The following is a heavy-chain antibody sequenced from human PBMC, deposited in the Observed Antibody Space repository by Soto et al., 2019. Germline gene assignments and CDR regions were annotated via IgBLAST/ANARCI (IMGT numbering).Heavy chain of an antibody. D-gene: IGHD3-3*01. CDR3: ARGAPPDLGGGGATDY. CDR2: IIPIFGTA. Sequence: QVQLVQSGAEVKKPGSSVKVSCKASGGTFSSYAISWVRQAPGQGLEWMGGIIPIFGTANYAQKFQGRVTITADESTSTAYMELSSLRSEGTAVYYWARGAPPDLGGGGATDYWGQGTLVTVSS. J-gene: IGHJ4*02. CDR1: GGTFSSYA. V-gene: IGHV1-69*12.